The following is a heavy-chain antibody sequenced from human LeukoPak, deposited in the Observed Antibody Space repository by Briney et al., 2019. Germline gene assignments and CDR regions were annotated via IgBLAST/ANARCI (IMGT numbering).Heavy chain of an antibody. Sequence: PSETLSLTCTVSGGSIISSSYYWGWIRQPPGKGLVWIGSIYYSGSTYYNPSLKSRVTISVDTSKNQFSLKLSSVTAADTAVYYCARRTYIYGDYAPGSVYWGQGTLVTVSS. V-gene: IGHV4-39*01. CDR3: ARRTYIYGDYAPGSVY. D-gene: IGHD4-17*01. J-gene: IGHJ4*02. CDR1: GGSIISSSYY. CDR2: IYYSGST.